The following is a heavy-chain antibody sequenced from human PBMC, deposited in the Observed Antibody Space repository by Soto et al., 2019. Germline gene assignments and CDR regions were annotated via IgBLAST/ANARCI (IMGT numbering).Heavy chain of an antibody. V-gene: IGHV3-21*01. Sequence: EVQLVESGGGLVKPGGSLRLSCAASGFTFSSYSMNWVRQAPGKGLEWVSSISSSSSYTYYADSVKGRFTISRDNAKNSLYLQMNSLRAEDTAVYYCARESRKCSGGSCYPDYWGQGTLVTVSS. CDR1: GFTFSSYS. CDR3: ARESRKCSGGSCYPDY. CDR2: ISSSSSYT. D-gene: IGHD2-15*01. J-gene: IGHJ4*02.